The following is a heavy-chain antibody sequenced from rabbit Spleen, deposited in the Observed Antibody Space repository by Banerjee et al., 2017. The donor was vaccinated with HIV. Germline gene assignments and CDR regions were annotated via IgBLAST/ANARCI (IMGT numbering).Heavy chain of an antibody. Sequence: QEQLVESGGDLVKPEASLTLTCTASGVSFSSSSYMCWVRQAPGKGLEWIACIDAGSSGFTYFATWAKGRFTCSKTSSTTVTLQMTRLTAADTATYFCARDLENYAGTNYFYLWGPGTLVTVS. CDR2: IDAGSSGFT. CDR1: GVSFSSSSY. V-gene: IGHV1S45*01. D-gene: IGHD8-1*01. J-gene: IGHJ4*01. CDR3: ARDLENYAGTNYFYL.